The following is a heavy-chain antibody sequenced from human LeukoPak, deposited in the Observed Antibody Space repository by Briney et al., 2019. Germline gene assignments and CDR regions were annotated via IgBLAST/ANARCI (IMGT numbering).Heavy chain of an antibody. J-gene: IGHJ5*02. D-gene: IGHD3-22*01. V-gene: IGHV4-31*03. CDR2: IYYNGNT. Sequence: PSETLSLTCTVSGGSVSSGDYYWGWIRQYPGKGLEWIGYIYYNGNTYYNPSLESRVTISVDTSKNQFSLKLTSVTAADTAVYYCARVDYYYDSSGYFPWSQGTLVTVSS. CDR1: GGSVSSGDYY. CDR3: ARVDYYYDSSGYFP.